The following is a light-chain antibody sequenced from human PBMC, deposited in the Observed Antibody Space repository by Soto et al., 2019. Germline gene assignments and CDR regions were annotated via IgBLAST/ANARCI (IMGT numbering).Light chain of an antibody. CDR2: EAS. V-gene: IGKV3-11*01. Sequence: EIVLTQSPATLSLSPGERATLSCRASQSVSSYLAWYQQKPGQAPRLLMYEASTKATGIPARFSGGGSGIDFTLTISSLEPEDFAVYYCQQRSDWPWRFGQGTKGEIK. CDR3: QQRSDWPWR. J-gene: IGKJ1*01. CDR1: QSVSSY.